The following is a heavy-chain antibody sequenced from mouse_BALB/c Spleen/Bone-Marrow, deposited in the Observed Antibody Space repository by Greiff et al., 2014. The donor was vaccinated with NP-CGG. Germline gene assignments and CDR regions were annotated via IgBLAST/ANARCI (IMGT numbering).Heavy chain of an antibody. D-gene: IGHD2-14*01. V-gene: IGHV1-80*01. J-gene: IGHJ4*01. Sequence: QVQLQQSGAELVRPGSSVKISCKASGYAFSSYWMNWVKQRPGQGLEWIGQIYPGDGDTNYNGNFKDKATLTVDRSSSTAFMQRSSLTSDDSAVYFCARWYRDPHFAMDYWGPGTSVTVSS. CDR2: IYPGDGDT. CDR1: GYAFSSYW. CDR3: ARWYRDPHFAMDY.